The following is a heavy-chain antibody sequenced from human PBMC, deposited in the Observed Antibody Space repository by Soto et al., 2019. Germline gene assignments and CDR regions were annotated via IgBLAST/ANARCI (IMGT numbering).Heavy chain of an antibody. V-gene: IGHV4-31*03. CDR2: IYYSGIT. Sequence: SETLSLPCTVSGGSISSGGYYWSWIRQHPGKGLEWIGYIYYSGITFYNPSLKSRVTISVDTSKNQFSLKLNSVTAADTATYYCAHRLTGLVMDYWGQGTLVTVSS. J-gene: IGHJ4*02. D-gene: IGHD3-9*01. CDR1: GGSISSGGYY. CDR3: AHRLTGLVMDY.